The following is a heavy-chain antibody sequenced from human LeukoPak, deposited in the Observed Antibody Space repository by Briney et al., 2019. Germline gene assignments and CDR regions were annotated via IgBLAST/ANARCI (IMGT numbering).Heavy chain of an antibody. V-gene: IGHV3-30*03. CDR3: ESSGWYEQFDY. D-gene: IGHD6-19*01. J-gene: IGHJ4*02. CDR1: GLTFSSYG. CDR2: ISYDGSNK. Sequence: PGGSLRLSCAASGLTFSSYGMHWVRQAPGKGLEWVAVISYDGSNKYYADSVKGRFTISRDNSKNTLYLQMNSLRAEDTAVYYCESSGWYEQFDYWGQGTLVTVSS.